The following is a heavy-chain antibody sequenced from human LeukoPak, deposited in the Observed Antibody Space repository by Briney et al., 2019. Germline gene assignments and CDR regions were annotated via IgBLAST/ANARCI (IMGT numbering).Heavy chain of an antibody. J-gene: IGHJ6*02. Sequence: SQTLSLTCAISGDSVSSNSAAWNRIRQSPSRGLEWLGRTYYRSKWYNDYAVSVKSRITINPDTSKNQFSLQLNSVTPEDTAVYYCARALHHTMVRGVIITSYYYGMDVWGQGTTVTVSS. CDR2: TYYRSKWYN. CDR1: GDSVSSNSAA. V-gene: IGHV6-1*01. D-gene: IGHD3-10*01. CDR3: ARALHHTMVRGVIITSYYYGMDV.